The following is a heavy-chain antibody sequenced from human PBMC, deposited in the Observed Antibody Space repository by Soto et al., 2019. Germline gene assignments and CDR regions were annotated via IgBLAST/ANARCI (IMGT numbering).Heavy chain of an antibody. J-gene: IGHJ3*02. CDR2: IIPIFGAA. V-gene: IGHV1-69*13. Sequence: GASVKVSCKASGGTFSSYSISWVLQAPGQGLEWMGGIIPIFGAANYAQKFQGRVTITADESTSTAYMELSSLRSEDTAVYYCARKKDTAMATSAFDIWGQGTMVTVSS. CDR3: ARKKDTAMATSAFDI. D-gene: IGHD5-18*01. CDR1: GGTFSSYS.